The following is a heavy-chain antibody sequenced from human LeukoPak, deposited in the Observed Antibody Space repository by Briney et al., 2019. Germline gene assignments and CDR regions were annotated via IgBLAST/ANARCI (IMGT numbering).Heavy chain of an antibody. CDR3: ARESFEEPGTMDH. J-gene: IGHJ4*02. CDR1: GDSISSSFYY. CDR2: IYYGEGT. Sequence: SETLSLTCTASGDSISSSFYYWGWIRQPPGKGLEWIGSIYYGEGTHYNPSLKSRATIFLDTSMNQFSLRLTSVTAADTALYFCARESFEEPGTMDHWGQGTLVSVSS. V-gene: IGHV4-39*07. D-gene: IGHD4/OR15-4a*01.